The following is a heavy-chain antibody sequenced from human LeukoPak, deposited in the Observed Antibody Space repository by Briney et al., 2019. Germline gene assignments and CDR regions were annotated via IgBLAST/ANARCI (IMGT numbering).Heavy chain of an antibody. CDR1: GFIFGNYW. CDR3: GRDGGFFRFEY. J-gene: IGHJ4*02. D-gene: IGHD3-16*01. V-gene: IGHV3-7*01. Sequence: PGGSLRLSCAASGFIFGNYWMTWVRQAPGKGLEWLVHIKEDGSKTDYVDSVRGRFTISRDNAKNSLYLQMSNLRDEDTAVYYCGRDGGFFRFEYWGQGTLVSVSS. CDR2: IKEDGSKT.